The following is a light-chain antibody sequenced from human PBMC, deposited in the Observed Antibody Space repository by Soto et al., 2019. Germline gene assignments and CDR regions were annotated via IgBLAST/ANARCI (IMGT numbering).Light chain of an antibody. J-gene: IGKJ1*01. Sequence: EIVLTQSPGTLSLSPGERATLSCRASQSVSSSYLAWYQQKPGQAPRLLIYGASSRATGIPDRFSGSGSGTDFTLTISRLEPEDFAVYYCQQYGSSPAETFGQGNKVDIK. CDR2: GAS. CDR1: QSVSSSY. CDR3: QQYGSSPAET. V-gene: IGKV3-20*01.